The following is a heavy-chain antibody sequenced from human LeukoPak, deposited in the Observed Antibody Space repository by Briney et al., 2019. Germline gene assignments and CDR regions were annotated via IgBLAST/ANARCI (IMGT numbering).Heavy chain of an antibody. CDR2: TYYRSKWYN. V-gene: IGHV6-1*01. D-gene: IGHD1-7*01. Sequence: SQTLSLTCAISGDSVSSNSAAWNWNRQSPSRGLEWLGRTYYRSKWYNDYAVSVKSRITINPDTSKNQFSLQLNSVTPEDTAVHYCARDFTGTRFGAFDIWGQGTMVTVSS. J-gene: IGHJ3*02. CDR1: GDSVSSNSAA. CDR3: ARDFTGTRFGAFDI.